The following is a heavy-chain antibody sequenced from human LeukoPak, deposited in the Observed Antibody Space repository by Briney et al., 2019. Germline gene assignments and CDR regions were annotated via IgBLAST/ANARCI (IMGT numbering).Heavy chain of an antibody. CDR2: IYYSGST. Sequence: SETLSLTCVVAGGSISGYYWSWIRQPPGKGLEWIGYIYYSGSTNYNPSLKSRVTISVDTSKNQFSLKLSSVTAADTAVYYCARDYDILTGYYPSDAFDIWGQGTMVTVSS. V-gene: IGHV4-59*12. J-gene: IGHJ3*02. D-gene: IGHD3-9*01. CDR3: ARDYDILTGYYPSDAFDI. CDR1: GGSISGYY.